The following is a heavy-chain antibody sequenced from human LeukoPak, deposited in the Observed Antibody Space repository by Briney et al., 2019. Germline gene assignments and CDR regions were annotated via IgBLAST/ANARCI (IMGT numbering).Heavy chain of an antibody. CDR2: ISTKGGST. CDR3: ARDRSGAFDY. D-gene: IGHD6-19*01. Sequence: PGGSLRLSCAGSGVIFSNYAMYWVRQAPGKGLESVAAISTKGGSTSYADSVKGRMTISRDDSKNTLFLQMGSLTTDDMGLYFCARDRSGAFDYWGQGTLVTVSS. V-gene: IGHV3-64*02. CDR1: GVIFSNYA. J-gene: IGHJ4*02.